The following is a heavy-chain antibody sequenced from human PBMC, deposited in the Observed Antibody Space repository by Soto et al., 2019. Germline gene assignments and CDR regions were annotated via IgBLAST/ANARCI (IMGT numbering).Heavy chain of an antibody. J-gene: IGHJ3*01. V-gene: IGHV1-69*04. CDR3: ARERRRDDSNTCDAVDV. CDR1: GGFYSIKT. D-gene: IGHD3-22*01. CDR2: IITLVHII. Sequence: QVQLVQSGAEVKKPGSSVKVSCKASGGFYSIKTISWVRQAPGQVLEWMGRIITLVHIINTAQKFQGRAAXSXXKSTSRAYMELSSLKFDDTATYVCARERRRDDSNTCDAVDVWGQGTMVTVSP.